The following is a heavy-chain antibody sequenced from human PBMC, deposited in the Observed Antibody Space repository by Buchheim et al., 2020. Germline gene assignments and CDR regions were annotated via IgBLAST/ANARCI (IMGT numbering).Heavy chain of an antibody. CDR1: GFTFSTYN. CDR2: ITTSSSTT. J-gene: IGHJ6*02. V-gene: IGHV3-48*01. Sequence: EVQLVESGGGLVQPGGSLRLSCAASGFTFSTYNMNWVRQAPGKGLEWVSYITTSSSTTYYADSVKGRFTISRDNAKNSLYLQMNSLRAEDTAVYYCARIHDYYYGMDVWGQGTT. CDR3: ARIHDYYYGMDV.